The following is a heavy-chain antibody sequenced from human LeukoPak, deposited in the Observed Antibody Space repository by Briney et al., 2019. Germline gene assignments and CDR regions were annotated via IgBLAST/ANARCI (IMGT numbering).Heavy chain of an antibody. Sequence: GGSLRLSCAASGLSFSNAWMSWVRQAPGKGLEWVGRIKSQTDGETTDYAAPVKGRFTISRDDSKNTLYLQMNSLKTEDTAVYYCSTVVVVVPAAFRAFDFWGQGTMLTVSS. D-gene: IGHD2-2*01. CDR1: GLSFSNAW. CDR2: IKSQTDGETT. CDR3: STVVVVVPAAFRAFDF. J-gene: IGHJ3*01. V-gene: IGHV3-15*01.